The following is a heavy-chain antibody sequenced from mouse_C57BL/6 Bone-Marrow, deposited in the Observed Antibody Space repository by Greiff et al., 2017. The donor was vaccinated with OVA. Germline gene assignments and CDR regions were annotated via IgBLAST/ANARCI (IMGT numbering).Heavy chain of an antibody. Sequence: QVQRQEPGAELVRPGSSVKLSCKASGYTFTSYWMHWVKQRPIQGLEWIGNIDPSDSETHYNQKFKDKATLTVDKSSSTAYMQLSSLTSEDSAVYYCARIDILDYWGQGTTLTVSS. CDR2: IDPSDSET. V-gene: IGHV1-52*01. CDR3: ARIDILDY. CDR1: GYTFTSYW. J-gene: IGHJ2*01.